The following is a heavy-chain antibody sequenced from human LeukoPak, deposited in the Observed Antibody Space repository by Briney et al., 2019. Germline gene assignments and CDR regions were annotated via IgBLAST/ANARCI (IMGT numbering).Heavy chain of an antibody. V-gene: IGHV3-23*01. Sequence: GGSLRLSCAASGFTFSSYAMSWVRQAPGKGLEWVSAISGSGGSTYYADSVKGRFTISRDNSKNTLYLQMNSLRAEDTAVYYCAKDLPSLGGGLLDYYYGMDVWGQGTTVTVSS. CDR1: GFTFSSYA. CDR2: ISGSGGST. CDR3: AKDLPSLGGGLLDYYYGMDV. J-gene: IGHJ6*02. D-gene: IGHD3-16*01.